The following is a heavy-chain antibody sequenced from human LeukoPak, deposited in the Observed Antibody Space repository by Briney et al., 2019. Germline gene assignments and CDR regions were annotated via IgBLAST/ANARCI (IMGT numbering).Heavy chain of an antibody. J-gene: IGHJ3*02. Sequence: PGGSLRLSCAASGFTFSSYWMHWVRQAPGKGLVWVSRINSDGSSTSYADSVKGRFTISRDNAKNTLYLQMNSLRAEDTAVYYCARDVSPPTYYYGSGSYAPDIWGQGTMVTVSS. CDR2: INSDGSST. CDR3: ARDVSPPTYYYGSGSYAPDI. CDR1: GFTFSSYW. D-gene: IGHD3-10*01. V-gene: IGHV3-74*01.